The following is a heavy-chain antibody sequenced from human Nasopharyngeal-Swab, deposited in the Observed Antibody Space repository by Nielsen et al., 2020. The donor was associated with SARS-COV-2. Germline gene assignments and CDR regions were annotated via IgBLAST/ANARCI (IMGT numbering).Heavy chain of an antibody. CDR2: ISGADDST. J-gene: IGHJ6*02. V-gene: IGHV3-23*01. CDR1: GFIFKNYA. D-gene: IGHD5-12*01. Sequence: GESLKISCSASGFIFKNYAMNWVRQAPGRGLEWVSAISGADDSTKYADSVRGRFTISRDNSKNTLDLQMNSLRAEDTATYYCAKDRDSGDDSGEYYHYYGIDVWGQGTSVTVS. CDR3: AKDRDSGDDSGEYYHYYGIDV.